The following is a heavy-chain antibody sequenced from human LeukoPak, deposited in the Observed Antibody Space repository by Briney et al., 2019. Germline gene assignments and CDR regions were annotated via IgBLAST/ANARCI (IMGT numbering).Heavy chain of an antibody. CDR1: GFTFSSYW. CDR2: IKQDGSEK. Sequence: GGSLRLSCAASGFTFSSYWMSWVRQAPGKGLEWVADIKQDGSEKYYVDSVKGRFTVSRDNAKNSLYLQMNSLRAEDTAVYYCARDGWPVDYWGQGTLVTVSA. J-gene: IGHJ4*02. D-gene: IGHD2-15*01. CDR3: ARDGWPVDY. V-gene: IGHV3-7*05.